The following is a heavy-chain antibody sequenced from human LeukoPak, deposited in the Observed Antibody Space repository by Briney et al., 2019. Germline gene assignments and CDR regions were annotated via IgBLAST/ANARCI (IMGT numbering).Heavy chain of an antibody. V-gene: IGHV3-74*01. CDR1: GFSGFTFSDYW. Sequence: GGSLRLSCAASGFSGFTFSDYWMHWVRQAPGKGLVWVSRINSDGTSTRYADSVKGRFTISRDNAKNTLYLEMNSLRAEDTAVYYCASQLYSGYDFNYWGQGTLVTVSS. CDR2: INSDGTST. CDR3: ASQLYSGYDFNY. J-gene: IGHJ4*02. D-gene: IGHD5-12*01.